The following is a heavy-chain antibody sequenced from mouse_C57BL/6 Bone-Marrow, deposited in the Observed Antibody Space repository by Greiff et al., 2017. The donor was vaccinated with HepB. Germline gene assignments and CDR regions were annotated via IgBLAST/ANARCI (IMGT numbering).Heavy chain of an antibody. Sequence: EVQLVESGPGLVKPSQSLSLTCSVTGYSITSGYYWNWIRQFPGNKLEWLGYISYDGSNNYNPSLKNRISITRDTSKNQFFLKLNSVTTEDTATYYCARRDQGAWFAYWGQGTLVTVSA. D-gene: IGHD3-3*01. V-gene: IGHV3-6*01. CDR2: ISYDGSN. CDR1: GYSITSGYY. CDR3: ARRDQGAWFAY. J-gene: IGHJ3*01.